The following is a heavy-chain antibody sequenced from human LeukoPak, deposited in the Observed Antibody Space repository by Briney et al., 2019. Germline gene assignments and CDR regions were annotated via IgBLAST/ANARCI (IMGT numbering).Heavy chain of an antibody. CDR1: GDSISRYY. V-gene: IGHV4-59*01. CDR2: IYYSGNT. D-gene: IGHD4-17*01. Sequence: SETLSLTCTVSGDSISRYYWSWIRQSPGKGLEWIGYIYYSGNTNYNPSLKSRVTISVDTSKNQTSLKLTSVTAADTAVYYCARLQATVSIHSYFDYWGQGTLVTVSS. J-gene: IGHJ4*02. CDR3: ARLQATVSIHSYFDY.